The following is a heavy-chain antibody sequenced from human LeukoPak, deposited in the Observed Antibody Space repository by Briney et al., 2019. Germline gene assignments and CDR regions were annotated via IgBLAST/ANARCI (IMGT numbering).Heavy chain of an antibody. V-gene: IGHV4-34*01. CDR1: GGSFSGYY. D-gene: IGHD5-12*01. CDR2: INHSGST. Sequence: KPSETLSLTCAVSGGSFSGYYWSGIRQPAGKGGEGRGEINHSGSTTYTPSLNTRVTISVATSNTPFSLNLSSVTAADTAVYYCAREGTGDIVATPRYFDYWGQGTLVTVSS. J-gene: IGHJ4*02. CDR3: AREGTGDIVATPRYFDY.